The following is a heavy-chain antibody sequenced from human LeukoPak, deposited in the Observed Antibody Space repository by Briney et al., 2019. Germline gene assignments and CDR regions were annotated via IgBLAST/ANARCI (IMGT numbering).Heavy chain of an antibody. V-gene: IGHV3-7*01. CDR1: GFTVSSNY. CDR2: TNEAGGDK. J-gene: IGHJ4*02. CDR3: AIATTGRGAFGS. Sequence: PGGSLRLSCAASGFTVSSNYMSWVRQAPGKGLECVASTNEAGGDKYYVDSVKGRFTISRDNSKNSLSLQMNSLTAEDTAIYYCAIATTGRGAFGSWGQGTLVSVSS. D-gene: IGHD1-1*01.